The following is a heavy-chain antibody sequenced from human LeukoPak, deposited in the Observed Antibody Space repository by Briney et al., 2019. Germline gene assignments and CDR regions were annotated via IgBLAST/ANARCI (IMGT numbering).Heavy chain of an antibody. V-gene: IGHV4-38-2*02. CDR1: GYSISSGYY. D-gene: IGHD2-21*02. CDR3: AREGAHIVVVTAIRYFDY. J-gene: IGHJ4*02. CDR2: IYHSGST. Sequence: PSETLSLTCAVSGYSISSGYYWGWIRQPPGKGLEWSGSIYHSGSTYYNPSLKSRVTISVDTSKNQFSLKLSSVTAADTAVYYCAREGAHIVVVTAIRYFDYWGQGTLVTVSS.